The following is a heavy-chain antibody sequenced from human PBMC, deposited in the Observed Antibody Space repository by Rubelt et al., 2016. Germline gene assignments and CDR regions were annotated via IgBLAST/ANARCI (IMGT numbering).Heavy chain of an antibody. V-gene: IGHV4-34*01. J-gene: IGHJ3*01. CDR1: GGSLSGYY. Sequence: QVQLQQWGAGLLKPSETLSLNCIVYGGSLSGYYWSWIRQSPEKGLEWIGEINHSVSTNYNPSLKSRVTISVDTSKNQFSLKLSSVTAADTAVYYCARGSYSSDSDAFDVWGQGTMVTVSS. CDR2: INHSVST. CDR3: ARGSYSSDSDAFDV. D-gene: IGHD6-19*01.